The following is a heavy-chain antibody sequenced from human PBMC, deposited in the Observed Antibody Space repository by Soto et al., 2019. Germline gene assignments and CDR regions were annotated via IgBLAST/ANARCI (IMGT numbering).Heavy chain of an antibody. V-gene: IGHV3-11*01. CDR1: VFTFSDYY. Sequence: QVQLVESGGGLVKPGGSLRLSCAASVFTFSDYYMSWIRQAPGKGLEWVSYISSSGSTIYYADSVKGRFTISRDNAKNSLYLQMNSLRAEDTAVYYCASSRTPYYDFWSGRGAFDIWGQGTMVTVSS. CDR3: ASSRTPYYDFWSGRGAFDI. D-gene: IGHD3-3*01. J-gene: IGHJ3*02. CDR2: ISSSGSTI.